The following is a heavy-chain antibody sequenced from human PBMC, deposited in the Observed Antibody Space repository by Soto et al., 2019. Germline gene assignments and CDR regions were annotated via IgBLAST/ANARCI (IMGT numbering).Heavy chain of an antibody. J-gene: IGHJ6*02. CDR3: AKDRDYDFWSAPRSGMDV. CDR2: ISGSGGST. V-gene: IGHV3-23*01. Sequence: GGSLRLSCAASGFTFSSYAMSWVRQAPGKGLEWVSAISGSGGSTYYADSVKGRFTTSRDNSKNTLYLQMNSLRAEDTAVYYCAKDRDYDFWSAPRSGMDVWGQGTTVTVSS. CDR1: GFTFSSYA. D-gene: IGHD3-3*01.